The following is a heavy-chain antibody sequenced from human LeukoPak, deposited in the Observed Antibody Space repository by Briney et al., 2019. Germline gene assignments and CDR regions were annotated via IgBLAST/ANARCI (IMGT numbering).Heavy chain of an antibody. D-gene: IGHD3-9*01. Sequence: SETLSLTCSVSGASISSSTYHWGWIRQPPGKGLEWTGCTFFSGSTYYNPSLKSRVTVSVDTSKNQFSLRLSSVTAADTAVYYCARHGIDVLLKDYYFDYWGQGTRVTVSS. V-gene: IGHV4-39*01. CDR2: TFFSGST. CDR3: ARHGIDVLLKDYYFDY. J-gene: IGHJ4*02. CDR1: GASISSSTYH.